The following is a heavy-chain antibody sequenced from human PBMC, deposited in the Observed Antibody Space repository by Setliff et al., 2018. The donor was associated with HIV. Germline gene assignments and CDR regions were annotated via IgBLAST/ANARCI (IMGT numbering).Heavy chain of an antibody. J-gene: IGHJ4*02. CDR3: ARDPRPKFWSGNSPFDY. CDR1: GFIFNTYG. CDR2: IWYDGSNK. D-gene: IGHD3-3*01. Sequence: GGSLRLSCAASGFIFNTYGMHWVRQAPGKGLEWVAVIWYDGSNKYYADSVKGRFTISRDNAKNSLYLQMNSLRAEDTAVYYCARDPRPKFWSGNSPFDYWGQGTLVTVSS. V-gene: IGHV3-33*01.